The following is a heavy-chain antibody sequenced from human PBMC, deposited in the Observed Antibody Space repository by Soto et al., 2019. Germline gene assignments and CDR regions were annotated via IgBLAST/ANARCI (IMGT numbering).Heavy chain of an antibody. CDR1: GFTFSSYS. V-gene: IGHV3-21*01. CDR2: ISSGSSSYI. CDR3: ASITIFGLAPDY. J-gene: IGHJ4*02. Sequence: GGSLSLSCAASGFTFSSYSMNWVRPAPGKGLEWVSSISSGSSSYIYYADSVKGRFTISRDNAKNSLYLQMNSLRAEDTAVYYCASITIFGLAPDYWGQGTLVTAPQ. D-gene: IGHD3-3*01.